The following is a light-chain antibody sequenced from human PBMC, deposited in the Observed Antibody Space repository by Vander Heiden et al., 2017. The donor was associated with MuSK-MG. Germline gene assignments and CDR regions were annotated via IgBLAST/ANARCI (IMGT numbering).Light chain of an antibody. CDR1: HIGSNS. J-gene: IGLJ3*02. Sequence: VLTPPPSGSLAQGKTARITSGGTHIGSNSVHWYQQKPGQAPVLVIYYDSDRPSGIPERFFGSNSGNTATLTISRVEAGDEADYYCQVWDSSSDQPWVFGGGTKLTVL. CDR2: YDS. CDR3: QVWDSSSDQPWV. V-gene: IGLV3-21*04.